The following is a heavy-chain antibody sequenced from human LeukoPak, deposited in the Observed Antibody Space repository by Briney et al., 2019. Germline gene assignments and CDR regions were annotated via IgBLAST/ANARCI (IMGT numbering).Heavy chain of an antibody. V-gene: IGHV3-74*01. J-gene: IGHJ4*02. D-gene: IGHD1-26*01. Sequence: QPGGSLRLSCVASGFTFSSYWMHWVRHAPGKGLVWVSRIKSDGSSTSYAGSVKGRFTISRDNSKNTLYLLMNSLRAEDTAVYYCARVRSYEVFEEYDHWGQGTLVTVSS. CDR1: GFTFSSYW. CDR2: IKSDGSST. CDR3: ARVRSYEVFEEYDH.